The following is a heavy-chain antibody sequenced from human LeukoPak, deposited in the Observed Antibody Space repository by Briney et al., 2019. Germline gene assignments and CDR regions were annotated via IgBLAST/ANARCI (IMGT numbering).Heavy chain of an antibody. CDR1: GGSISSYY. J-gene: IGHJ3*02. V-gene: IGHV4-59*01. CDR3: ARADAAFDI. Sequence: SETLSLTCTVSGGSISSYYWSWIRQPPGKGLEWIGHIYYSGSTNYNPSLKSRVTISVDTSKNQFSLKLSSVTAADTAVYYCARADAAFDIWGQGTMVTVSS. CDR2: IYYSGST.